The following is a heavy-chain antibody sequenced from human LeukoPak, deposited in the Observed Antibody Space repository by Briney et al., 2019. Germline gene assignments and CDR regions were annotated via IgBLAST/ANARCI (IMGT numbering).Heavy chain of an antibody. CDR2: IIPIFGTA. D-gene: IGHD3-22*01. CDR1: GGTFSSYA. Sequence: SVKVSCKASGGTFSSYAISWVRQAPGQGLEWMGGIIPIFGTANYAQKFQGRVTITADESTSTAYMELSSLRSEDTAVYYCATSYDSSGYSRWFDPWGQGTLVTVSS. J-gene: IGHJ5*02. CDR3: ATSYDSSGYSRWFDP. V-gene: IGHV1-69*13.